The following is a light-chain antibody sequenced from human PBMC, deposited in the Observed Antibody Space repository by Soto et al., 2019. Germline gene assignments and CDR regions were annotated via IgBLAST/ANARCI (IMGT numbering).Light chain of an antibody. CDR2: GAS. V-gene: IGKV3-20*01. CDR3: QQYGRSPYT. CDR1: QSVSSSY. J-gene: IGKJ2*01. Sequence: EIVLTQSPGTLSLSPGERATLSCRASQSVSSSYLAWYQQNPGRAPRLLIYGASSRATGIPDRFSGSGSGTDFTLSISRLEPEDFAVYYCQQYGRSPYTFGQGTKLEIK.